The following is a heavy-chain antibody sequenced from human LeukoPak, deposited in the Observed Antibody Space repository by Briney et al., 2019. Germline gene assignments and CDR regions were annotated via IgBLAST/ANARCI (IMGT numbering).Heavy chain of an antibody. D-gene: IGHD3-22*01. J-gene: IGHJ6*03. V-gene: IGHV4-59*01. CDR1: GFIFRNYA. CDR3: ARSSEGRYYYDSSGYSYYYYYMDV. CDR2: IYYSGST. Sequence: GSLRLSCAVSGFIFRNYAMHWVRQAPGKGLEWIGYIYYSGSTNYNPSLKSRVTISVDTSKKQFSLKLSSVTAADTAVYYCARSSEGRYYYDSSGYSYYYYYMDVWGKGTTVTISS.